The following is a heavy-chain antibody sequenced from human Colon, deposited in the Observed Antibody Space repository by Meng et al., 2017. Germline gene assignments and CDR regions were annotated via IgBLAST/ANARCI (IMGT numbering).Heavy chain of an antibody. D-gene: IGHD1-26*01. V-gene: IGHV4-4*07. CDR3: ARDRIVGAALSHAFDL. J-gene: IGHJ3*01. CDR2: IYTTGDT. Sequence: GSLRLSCTVSGASITSNYWSWIRQPAGKGLEWIGRIYTTGDTNYNPSLKSRVAMSVDTSKNQFSLEPNSVTAADRAVYYCARDRIVGAALSHAFDLWGQGIKVTVSS. CDR1: GASITSNY.